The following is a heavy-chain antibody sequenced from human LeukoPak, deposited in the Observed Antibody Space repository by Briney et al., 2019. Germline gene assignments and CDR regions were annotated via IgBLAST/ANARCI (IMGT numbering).Heavy chain of an antibody. CDR3: ARGYCRSTSCFIYYYYGMDV. CDR2: MNPNGGNT. J-gene: IGHJ6*02. D-gene: IGHD2-2*01. Sequence: ASVRVSCKASGYTFTRYDINWVRQATGQGLEWSGWMNPNGGNTGYAQKFQGRVTMTRNTSISTAYMELSSLRSEDTAVYYCARGYCRSTSCFIYYYYGMDVWAKGPRSPSP. CDR1: GYTFTRYD. V-gene: IGHV1-8*01.